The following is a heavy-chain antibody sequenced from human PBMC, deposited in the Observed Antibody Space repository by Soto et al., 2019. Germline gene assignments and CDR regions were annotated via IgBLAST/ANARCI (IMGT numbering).Heavy chain of an antibody. CDR2: ISSNGGPT. V-gene: IGHV3-64*01. Sequence: EVQLVESGGGLVQTGGSLRLSCAASGFTFSSYSMHWVRQAPGKGLEYVSAISSNGGPTSYSNSVKGRFTISRDNSKNMLDLQIGSLRAEDMTVYYCGGSSGDVILSWGQGTLVTVS. CDR3: GGSSGDVILS. D-gene: IGHD2-15*01. CDR1: GFTFSSYS. J-gene: IGHJ5*02.